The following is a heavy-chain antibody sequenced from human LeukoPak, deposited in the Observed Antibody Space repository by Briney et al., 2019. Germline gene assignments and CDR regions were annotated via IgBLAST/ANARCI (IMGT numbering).Heavy chain of an antibody. V-gene: IGHV3-30*18. CDR1: GFTFSSYG. D-gene: IGHD2-2*01. Sequence: QPGGSLRLSCAASGFTFSSYGMHWVRQAPGKGLEWVAVISYDGSNKYYADSVKGRFTISRDNSKNTLYLQMNSLRAEDTAVYYCAKDYCNSTSCSIDYWGQGTLVTVSS. J-gene: IGHJ4*02. CDR2: ISYDGSNK. CDR3: AKDYCNSTSCSIDY.